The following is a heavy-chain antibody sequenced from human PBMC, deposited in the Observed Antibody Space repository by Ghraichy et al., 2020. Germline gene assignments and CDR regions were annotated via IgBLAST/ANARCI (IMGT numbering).Heavy chain of an antibody. CDR3: ASLRRLYSSVSYMDV. CDR2: INHSGST. D-gene: IGHD2-21*01. CDR1: GGSFSGYY. Sequence: SETLSLTCAVYGGSFSGYYWSWIRQPPGKGLEWIGEINHSGSTNYNPSLKSRVTISVDTSKNQFSLKLTSVTAADTAVYYCASLRRLYSSVSYMDVWGKGTTVTVSS. V-gene: IGHV4-34*01. J-gene: IGHJ6*03.